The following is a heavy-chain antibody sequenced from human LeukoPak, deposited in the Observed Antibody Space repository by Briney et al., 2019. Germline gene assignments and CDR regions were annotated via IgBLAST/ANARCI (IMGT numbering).Heavy chain of an antibody. J-gene: IGHJ1*01. CDR1: GFTFRRYG. D-gene: IGHD4-17*01. V-gene: IGHV3-23*01. Sequence: GGTLRLSCAASGFTFRRYGMSWVRQAPGKGLEWVSVIGGSGGSTYYADSVTGRFTISRDNSKNTLYLQMNSLRAEDTAVYYCAKEIYGDSTGGRFQYWGQGTLVTVSS. CDR2: IGGSGGST. CDR3: AKEIYGDSTGGRFQY.